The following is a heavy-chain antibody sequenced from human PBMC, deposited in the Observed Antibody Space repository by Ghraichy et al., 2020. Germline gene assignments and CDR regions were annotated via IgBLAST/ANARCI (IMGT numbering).Heavy chain of an antibody. D-gene: IGHD7-27*01. Sequence: GGSLRLSCAASGFTFSSHGMTWVRQAPGKGLEWVSAVSGNAGSTYYAGSVKGRFTISRDNSKNMVYLQMNSLRVDDTAVYYCAKSGDYYYYDGMDVWGQGTTVTVSS. J-gene: IGHJ6*02. CDR2: VSGNAGST. CDR1: GFTFSSHG. V-gene: IGHV3-23*01. CDR3: AKSGDYYYYDGMDV.